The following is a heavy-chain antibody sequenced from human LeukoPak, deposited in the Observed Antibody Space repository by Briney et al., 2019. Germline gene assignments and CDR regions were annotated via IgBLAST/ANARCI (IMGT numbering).Heavy chain of an antibody. CDR2: ISSDGSNK. CDR1: GFTFNFYA. CDR3: ARDSYYYDTSPRAGFCDY. D-gene: IGHD3-22*01. V-gene: IGHV3-30-3*01. J-gene: IGHJ4*02. Sequence: PGRSLRLSCAASGFTFNFYAMHWVRQAPGKGLEWVAAISSDGSNKYYADSVKGRFTISRDNSKNTLYLQMNSLRREDTTIYYCARDSYYYDTSPRAGFCDYWGQGTLVTVSS.